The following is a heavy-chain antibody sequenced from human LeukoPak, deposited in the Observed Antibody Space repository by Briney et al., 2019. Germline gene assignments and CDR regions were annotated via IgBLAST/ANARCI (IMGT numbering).Heavy chain of an antibody. V-gene: IGHV4-4*07. CDR3: ARLGGYDSSGYYNRYYYYYYMDV. CDR2: IYTSGST. CDR1: GGSISSYY. J-gene: IGHJ6*03. Sequence: SETLSLTCTVSGGSISSYYWSWIRQPAGKGLEWIGRIYTSGSTNYNPSLKSRVTMSVDTSKNQFSLKLSSVTAADTAVYYCARLGGYDSSGYYNRYYYYYYMDVWGKGTTVTVSS. D-gene: IGHD3-22*01.